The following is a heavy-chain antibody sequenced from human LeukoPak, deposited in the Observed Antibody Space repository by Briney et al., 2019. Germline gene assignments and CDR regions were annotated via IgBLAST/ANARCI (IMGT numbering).Heavy chain of an antibody. Sequence: SQTLSLTCTVSGGSISIDGYYWSWIRQHPGKGLEWIGYIHYSGSTYYNPSLKSRVTISVDTSKNQLSLKLSSVTAADTAVYYCARLWFGELYLDYWGQRTLVTVSA. J-gene: IGHJ4*02. V-gene: IGHV4-31*03. CDR3: ARLWFGELYLDY. CDR2: IHYSGST. D-gene: IGHD3-10*01. CDR1: GGSISIDGYY.